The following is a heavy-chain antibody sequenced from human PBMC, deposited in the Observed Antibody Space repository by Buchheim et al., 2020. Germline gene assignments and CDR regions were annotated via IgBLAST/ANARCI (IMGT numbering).Heavy chain of an antibody. Sequence: QVQLQESGPGLVKPSETLSLTCTVSGDSISSYYWSWIRQPPGKGLEWIGYIYYSGNSNYNPSLRSRVTISVDTSKNQLSLKLSSVTAADTAVYYCARGAGYYYDRGFMDVWGQGTT. J-gene: IGHJ6*02. CDR2: IYYSGNS. CDR1: GDSISSYY. V-gene: IGHV4-59*01. CDR3: ARGAGYYYDRGFMDV. D-gene: IGHD3-22*01.